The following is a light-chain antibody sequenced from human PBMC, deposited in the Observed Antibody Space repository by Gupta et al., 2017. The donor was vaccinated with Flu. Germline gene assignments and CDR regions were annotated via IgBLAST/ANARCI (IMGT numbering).Light chain of an antibody. CDR3: CLSYSGAYV. Sequence: QAVVTQAPSLTVAPGGTVTLTCGSSSGAVTSSHYPYWFQQKPGQAPRTLIYDTSNRHSWTPARFSGSLVGDKAALTLSGAQTEDEADYYCCLSYSGAYVFGTGTTVTVL. CDR1: SGAVTSSHY. J-gene: IGLJ1*01. CDR2: DTS. V-gene: IGLV7-46*01.